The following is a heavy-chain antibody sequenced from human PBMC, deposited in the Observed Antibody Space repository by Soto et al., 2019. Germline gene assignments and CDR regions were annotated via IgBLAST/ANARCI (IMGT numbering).Heavy chain of an antibody. CDR2: IWYDGSIK. CDR3: ARGFTATAGALDDC. V-gene: IGHV3-33*01. D-gene: IGHD3-10*01. Sequence: GGSLRLSCAASGFSFSSYGMHWVRQAPGKGLEWVAVIWYDGSIKYYADSVKGRFTISRDNSKNTLCLQMNSLRAEDTAVYYCARGFTATAGALDDCWGQGTLVTVSS. J-gene: IGHJ4*02. CDR1: GFSFSSYG.